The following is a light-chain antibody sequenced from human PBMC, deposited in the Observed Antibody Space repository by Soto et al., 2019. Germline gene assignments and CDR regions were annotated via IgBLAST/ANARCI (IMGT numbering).Light chain of an antibody. CDR1: QSVSSN. CDR2: GAS. J-gene: IGKJ1*01. V-gene: IGKV3-15*01. CDR3: QQYNNWPPWT. Sequence: EIVMTQSPATQSVSPGERATLSCRASQSVSSNLAWYQQKPGQAPRLLIYGASTRATGIPARFSGSGSGTEFTLTISSLQSADFAVYYCQQYNNWPPWTFDQGTKVEIK.